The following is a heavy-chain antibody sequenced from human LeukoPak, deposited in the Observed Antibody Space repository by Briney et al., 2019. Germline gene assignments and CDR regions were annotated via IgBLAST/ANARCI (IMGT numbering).Heavy chain of an antibody. CDR1: GYSISSGYF. J-gene: IGHJ4*02. CDR2: IYHSGST. D-gene: IGHD3-9*01. V-gene: IGHV4-38-2*02. Sequence: SETLSLTCTVSGYSISSGYFWGWIRQPPGKGLEWIGSIYHSGSTYYSPSLKSRVTISVDTSKDQFSLKLNSVTAADTAVYYCARAGYDILTGYYHFDYWGQGTLVTVSS. CDR3: ARAGYDILTGYYHFDY.